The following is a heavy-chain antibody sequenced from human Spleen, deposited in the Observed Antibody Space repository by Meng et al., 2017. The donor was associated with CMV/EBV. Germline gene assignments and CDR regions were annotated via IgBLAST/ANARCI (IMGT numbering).Heavy chain of an antibody. CDR3: ARGQQWLVLGTPLYYYYGMDV. V-gene: IGHV1-18*04. J-gene: IGHJ6*02. CDR1: GYTFPSYT. D-gene: IGHD6-19*01. CDR2: INPYNGNT. Sequence: ASVKVSCKASGYTFPSYTIAWVRQAPGEGLEWVGWINPYNGNTDYAQKFLGRVTMTTDTSSTTSYMELRSLRSDDTAVYYCARGQQWLVLGTPLYYYYGMDVWGQGTTVTVSS.